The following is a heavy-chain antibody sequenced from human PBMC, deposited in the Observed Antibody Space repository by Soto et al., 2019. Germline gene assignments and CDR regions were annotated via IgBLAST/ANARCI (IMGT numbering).Heavy chain of an antibody. V-gene: IGHV1-69*06. CDR2: IIPIFGTA. Sequence: EASVKVSCKASGGTFSSYAISWVRQAPGQGLEWMGGIIPIFGTANYAQKFQGRVTITADKSTSTAYMELSSLRSEDTAVYYCARGKIYDSSGYYFPGPNWFDPWGQGTLVTVSS. J-gene: IGHJ5*02. D-gene: IGHD3-22*01. CDR1: GGTFSSYA. CDR3: ARGKIYDSSGYYFPGPNWFDP.